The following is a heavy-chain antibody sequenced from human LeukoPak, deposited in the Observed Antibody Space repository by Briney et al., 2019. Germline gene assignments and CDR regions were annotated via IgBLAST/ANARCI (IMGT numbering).Heavy chain of an antibody. CDR2: IIPIFGTA. Sequence: SVKVSCKASGYTFISYDINWVRQAPGQGLEWMGGIIPIFGTANYAQKFQGRVTITADKSTSTAYMELSSLRSEDTAVYYCASRYYYDSSGYHTLWGQGTLVTVSS. V-gene: IGHV1-69*06. J-gene: IGHJ4*02. D-gene: IGHD3-22*01. CDR3: ASRYYYDSSGYHTL. CDR1: GYTFISYD.